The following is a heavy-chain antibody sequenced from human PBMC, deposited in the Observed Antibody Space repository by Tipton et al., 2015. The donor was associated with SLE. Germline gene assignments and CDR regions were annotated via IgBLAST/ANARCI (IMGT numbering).Heavy chain of an antibody. CDR2: IYYSGST. D-gene: IGHD3-10*01. J-gene: IGHJ3*02. V-gene: IGHV4-39*07. CDR1: GGSISSSSYY. Sequence: TLSLTCTVSGGSISSSSYYWGWIRQPPGKGLEWIGSIYYSGSTYYNPSLKSRVTISVDTSKNQFSLKLSSVTAADTAVYYCVRDAGITMVQGVILSNAFDIWGQGTMVTVSS. CDR3: VRDAGITMVQGVILSNAFDI.